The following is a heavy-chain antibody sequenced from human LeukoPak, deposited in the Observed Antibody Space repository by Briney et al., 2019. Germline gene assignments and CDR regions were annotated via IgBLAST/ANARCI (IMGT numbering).Heavy chain of an antibody. J-gene: IGHJ4*02. D-gene: IGHD3-22*01. V-gene: IGHV3-30*03. CDR1: GFTFSSYG. Sequence: AGGSLRLSCAASGFTFSSYGMHWVRQAPGKGLEWVAVISYDGSNKYYADSVKGRFTISRDNSKNTLYLQMNSLRAEDTAVYYCAREDSSGYYGLFDYWGQGTLVTVSS. CDR2: ISYDGSNK. CDR3: AREDSSGYYGLFDY.